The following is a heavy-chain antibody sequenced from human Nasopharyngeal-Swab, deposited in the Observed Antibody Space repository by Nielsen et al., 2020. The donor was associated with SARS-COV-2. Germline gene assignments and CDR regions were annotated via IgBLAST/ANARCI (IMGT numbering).Heavy chain of an antibody. D-gene: IGHD5-12*01. J-gene: IGHJ6*02. CDR3: AKDRDSGDDSDDYYHYYGMDV. CDR2: ISGSDHTT. CDR1: GFTFRSYA. V-gene: IGHV3-23*01. Sequence: GGSLTLSCAASGFTFRSYAISWVRQAPGKGLEWVSVISGSDHTTYYADSVKVRFTISRDNSKHTVNLQMNSLRVEDTAIYCCAKDRDSGDDSDDYYHYYGMDVWGQGTTVTVFS.